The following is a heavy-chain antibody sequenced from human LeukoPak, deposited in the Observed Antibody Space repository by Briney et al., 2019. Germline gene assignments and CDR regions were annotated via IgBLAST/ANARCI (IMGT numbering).Heavy chain of an antibody. V-gene: IGHV3-23*01. J-gene: IGHJ4*02. CDR3: AKEFGSGYFDY. Sequence: GGSLRLSCAASGVTFSSYAMTWVRQAPGKGLEWVSAISNSGGGTYYADSVKGRFTISRDNSKNTLYLQMNSLRAEDTAVYFCAKEFGSGYFDYWGQGTLVTVSS. CDR2: ISNSGGGT. D-gene: IGHD2-15*01. CDR1: GVTFSSYA.